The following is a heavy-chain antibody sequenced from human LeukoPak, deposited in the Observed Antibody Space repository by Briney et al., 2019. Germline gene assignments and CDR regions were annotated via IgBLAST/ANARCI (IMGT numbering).Heavy chain of an antibody. CDR3: ARVYYYYSYMDV. V-gene: IGHV4-39*07. CDR2: IYYSGST. CDR1: DGTISSSSYY. Sequence: SETLSLTCTVTDGTISSSSYYWGWIRQPPGKGLEWVGNIYYSGSTYYNPSLKSRVTISVDTSKNQLSLKLSSVTAADTAVYYCARVYYYYSYMDVWGKGTTVTVSS. J-gene: IGHJ6*03.